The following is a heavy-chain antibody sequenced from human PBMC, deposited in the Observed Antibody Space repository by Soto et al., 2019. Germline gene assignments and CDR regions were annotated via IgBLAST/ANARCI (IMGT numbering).Heavy chain of an antibody. V-gene: IGHV1-69*02. CDR1: GGTFSSYT. Sequence: QVQLVQSGAEVKKPGSSVKVSCKASGGTFSSYTISWVRQAPGQGLEWMGRIIPILGIANYAQKLQRRVTITADKSTSTAYMELSSLRSEDTAVYYCARGGYYGMDIWGQGTTVTVSS. CDR3: ARGGYYGMDI. J-gene: IGHJ6*02. CDR2: IIPILGIA.